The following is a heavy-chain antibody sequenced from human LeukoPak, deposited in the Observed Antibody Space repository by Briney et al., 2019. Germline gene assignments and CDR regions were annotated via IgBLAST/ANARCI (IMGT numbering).Heavy chain of an antibody. CDR3: VKRGSDGGPYFFDY. D-gene: IGHD3-3*01. J-gene: IGHJ4*02. CDR2: ISNEGSNK. V-gene: IGHV3-30*18. CDR1: GFTFSTYP. Sequence: GGSLRLSCGASGFTFSTYPMHWVRQAPGKGLEWVAAISNEGSNKYYADSVKGRYTISRDSSKNMLYLEMNSLSGEDTAVYYCVKRGSDGGPYFFDYWGQGTLVTVSS.